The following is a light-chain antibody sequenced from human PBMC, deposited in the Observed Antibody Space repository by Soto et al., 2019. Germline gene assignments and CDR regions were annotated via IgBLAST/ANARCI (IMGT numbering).Light chain of an antibody. CDR1: SSDVGAYNY. V-gene: IGLV2-14*01. Sequence: QSALTQPASVSGSPGQSITISCTGTSSDVGAYNYVSWYQQHPGKAPKTMIYEVSNRPSGISDRFFGSKSGSTASLTISGLQPEDEADYYCSSYTSTTTLVFGTGTKLTVL. J-gene: IGLJ1*01. CDR2: EVS. CDR3: SSYTSTTTLV.